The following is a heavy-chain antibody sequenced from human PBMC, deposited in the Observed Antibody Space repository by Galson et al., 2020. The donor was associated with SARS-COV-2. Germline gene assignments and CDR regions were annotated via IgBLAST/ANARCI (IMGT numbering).Heavy chain of an antibody. D-gene: IGHD6-19*01. CDR1: GFTFSSYG. V-gene: IGHV3-30*03. CDR3: ARDSSGWYLQH. J-gene: IGHJ1*01. Sequence: TGGSLTLSCAASGFTFSSYGMHWVRQAPGKGLEWVAVISYDGSNKYYADSVKGRFTISRDNSQNTLYLQMNSLRAEDTAVYYCARDSSGWYLQHWGQGTLVTVSS. CDR2: ISYDGSNK.